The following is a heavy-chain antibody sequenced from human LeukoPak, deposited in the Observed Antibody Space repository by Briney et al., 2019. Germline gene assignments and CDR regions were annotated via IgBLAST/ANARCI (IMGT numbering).Heavy chain of an antibody. CDR2: SYSDSNT. CDR1: GYTFSDYT. D-gene: IGHD1-14*01. CDR3: VRKNRDFNAAFDI. Sequence: GGSLRLSCAASGYTFSDYTMSWVRQAPGKGLEWVSISYSDSNTNYADSVKGRFTISRDTSQNTLSLQMNSLRAEDTAVYYCVRKNRDFNAAFDIWGQGTVVTVSS. V-gene: IGHV3-53*01. J-gene: IGHJ3*02.